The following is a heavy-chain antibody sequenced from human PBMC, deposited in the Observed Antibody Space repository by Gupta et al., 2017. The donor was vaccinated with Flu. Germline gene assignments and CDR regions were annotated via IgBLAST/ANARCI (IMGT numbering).Heavy chain of an antibody. V-gene: IGHV4-39*01. CDR1: GGSISSSSYY. J-gene: IGHJ5*02. CDR2: IYYSGST. CDR3: ARQDVPYTT. Sequence: QLQLQEAGPGLVKPSETLSLICTCSGGSISSSSYYWGWLRQPPGKGLEWIGSIYYSGSTYYNPSLKSRVTISVYTSKYQFSLKLSSVTAADTAVYYCARQDVPYTTWGQGTLVTVSS. D-gene: IGHD2-2*02.